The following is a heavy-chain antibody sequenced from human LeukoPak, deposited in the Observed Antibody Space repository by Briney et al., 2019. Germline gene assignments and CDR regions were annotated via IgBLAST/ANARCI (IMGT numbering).Heavy chain of an antibody. V-gene: IGHV3-48*01. D-gene: IGHD5-24*01. J-gene: IGHJ4*02. CDR1: GFTFSSYS. Sequence: GXSLRLSCAASGFTFSSYSMNWVRQAPGKGLEWVSYISSSSTIYYADSVKGRFTISRDNAKNSLYLQMNSLRAEDTAVYYCARVRRDGYNYVYFDYWGQGTLVTVSS. CDR3: ARVRRDGYNYVYFDY. CDR2: ISSSSTI.